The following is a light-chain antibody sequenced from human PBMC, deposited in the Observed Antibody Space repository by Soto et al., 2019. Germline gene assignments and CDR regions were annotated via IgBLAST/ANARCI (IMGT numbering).Light chain of an antibody. CDR2: AAS. J-gene: IGKJ5*01. V-gene: IGKV3-20*01. CDR3: QQYTNAHGIT. Sequence: PGERATLSCRASQGVGNKYLAWYQQRPGQAPSLLIYAASSRATGVPDRFSGSGSGTDFALTISRLEPEDFAVYYCQQYTNAHGITFGQGTRLEIK. CDR1: QGVGNKY.